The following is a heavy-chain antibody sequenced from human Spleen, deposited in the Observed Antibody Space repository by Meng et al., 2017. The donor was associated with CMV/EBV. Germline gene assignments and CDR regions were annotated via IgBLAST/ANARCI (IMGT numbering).Heavy chain of an antibody. CDR2: ISNRGNTI. Sequence: GESLKISCAASGFMFSDYYMSWIRQAPGKGLEWVSYISNRGNTIYYADSVKGRFTISRDNVKNSLYLQMNSLRAEDTAVYYCSSREYFSYYGVDVWGQGTTVTVSS. CDR3: SSREYFSYYGVDV. CDR1: GFMFSDYY. D-gene: IGHD3-10*01. J-gene: IGHJ6*02. V-gene: IGHV3-11*04.